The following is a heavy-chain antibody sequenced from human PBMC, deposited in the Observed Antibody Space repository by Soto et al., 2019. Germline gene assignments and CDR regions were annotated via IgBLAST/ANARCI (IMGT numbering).Heavy chain of an antibody. CDR1: GYSFTRYW. D-gene: IGHD2-15*01. V-gene: IGHV5-51*01. Sequence: GGSLKISCKGSGYSFTRYWIGWVRQMPGKGLEWMGMIYPADSDTRYSPSFQGQVTISADKSISTAYLQWSSLKASDTAVYYCARKNGGNTVDYWGQGTLVTVSS. J-gene: IGHJ4*02. CDR2: IYPADSDT. CDR3: ARKNGGNTVDY.